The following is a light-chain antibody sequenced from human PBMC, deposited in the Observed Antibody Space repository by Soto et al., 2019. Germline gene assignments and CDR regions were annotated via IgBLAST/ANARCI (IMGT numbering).Light chain of an antibody. CDR2: DVN. CDR1: SSGIGAYNF. Sequence: QSALNQPASVSGSPGPSITISCTGTSSGIGAYNFVSWYQQHPGKAPKLMLYDVNIRPSGVSNRFSGSKSGNTASLTISGLQAEDEADYYCTSWTTSTTMIFGGGTKLTVL. CDR3: TSWTTSTTMI. V-gene: IGLV2-14*03. J-gene: IGLJ2*01.